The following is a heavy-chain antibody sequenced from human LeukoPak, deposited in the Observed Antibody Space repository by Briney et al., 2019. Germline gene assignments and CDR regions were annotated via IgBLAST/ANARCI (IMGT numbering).Heavy chain of an antibody. CDR3: AKDSNGGYDY. V-gene: IGHV3-7*03. D-gene: IGHD3-16*01. Sequence: GGSLRLSCAASGFTFSSYWMSWVRQAPGKGLEWVANIKQDGSEKYYVDSVKGRFTISRDNSKNTLYLQMNSLRAEDTAVYYCAKDSNGGYDYWGQGTLVTVSS. CDR1: GFTFSSYW. CDR2: IKQDGSEK. J-gene: IGHJ4*02.